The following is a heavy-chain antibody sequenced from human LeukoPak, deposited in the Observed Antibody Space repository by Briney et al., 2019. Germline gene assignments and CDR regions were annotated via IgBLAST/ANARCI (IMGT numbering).Heavy chain of an antibody. D-gene: IGHD4/OR15-4a*01. CDR3: AKDRLGSHYGGAFDY. Sequence: GGSLRLSCAASGFTFSSYGMHWVRQAPGKGLEWVAFIRYDGSNKYYADSVKGRFTISRDNSKNTLYLQMNGLRAEDTAVYYCAKDRLGSHYGGAFDYWGQGTLVTVSS. V-gene: IGHV3-30*02. J-gene: IGHJ4*02. CDR2: IRYDGSNK. CDR1: GFTFSSYG.